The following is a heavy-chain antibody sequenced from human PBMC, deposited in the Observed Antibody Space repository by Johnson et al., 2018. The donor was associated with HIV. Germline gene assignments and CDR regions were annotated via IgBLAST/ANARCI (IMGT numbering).Heavy chain of an antibody. CDR3: ARSGAASIAARGDAFDI. J-gene: IGHJ3*02. D-gene: IGHD6-6*01. CDR1: GFRFSSYA. CDR2: ISYDGSNK. Sequence: QVQLVESGGGVVQPGRSLRLSCVASGFRFSSYAVHWVRQAPGKGLEWVAVISYDGSNKYYADSVKGRFTISRDNAKNSLYLQMNSLRAEDTAVYYCARSGAASIAARGDAFDIWGQGTMVTVSS. V-gene: IGHV3-30*04.